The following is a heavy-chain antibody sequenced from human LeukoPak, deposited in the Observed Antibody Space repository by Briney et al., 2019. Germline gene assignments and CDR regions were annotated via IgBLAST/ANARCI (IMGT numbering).Heavy chain of an antibody. J-gene: IGHJ4*02. CDR3: AKDTSVNFPFRGYFDY. CDR2: IAFDGSYK. V-gene: IGHV3-30*18. CDR1: GFTFRSYW. Sequence: GGSLRLSCAASGFTFRSYWMSWVRQAPGKGLEWVALIAFDGSYKYYADSVKGRFIISRDNSKNTVYLQMDSLKPEDTAMYYCAKDTSVNFPFRGYFDYWGQGTLVTVSS. D-gene: IGHD1-7*01.